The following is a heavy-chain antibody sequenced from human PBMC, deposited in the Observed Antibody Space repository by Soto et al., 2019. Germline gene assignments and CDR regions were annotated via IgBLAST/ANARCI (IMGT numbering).Heavy chain of an antibody. D-gene: IGHD3-9*01. CDR1: GFTFSSDA. CDR3: AKGWYYDIVTGPGDY. V-gene: IGHV3-23*01. CDR2: ISGSGGST. J-gene: IGHJ4*02. Sequence: PGGSLRLSCAASGFTFSSDAMSWVRQAPGKGLEWVSAISGSGGSTYYADSVKGRFTISRDNSKNTLYLQMNSLRAEDTAVYYCAKGWYYDIVTGPGDYWGQGTLVTVSS.